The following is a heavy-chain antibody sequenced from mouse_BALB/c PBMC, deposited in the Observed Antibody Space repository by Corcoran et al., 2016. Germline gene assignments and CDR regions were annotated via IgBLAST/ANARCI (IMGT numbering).Heavy chain of an antibody. CDR3: ARGGLRRGYAMDY. V-gene: IGHV8-12*01. Sequence: QVTLKESGPGILQPSQTLSLTCSFSGFSLSTSGMGVSWILQPSGKGLEWLAHIYWDDVKRDNPSLKSRLTNSKDTSSNPVFLKITSVDTADTATYYCARGGLRRGYAMDYWGQGTSVTVSA. CDR2: IYWDDVK. CDR1: GFSLSTSGMG. D-gene: IGHD2-4*01. J-gene: IGHJ4*01.